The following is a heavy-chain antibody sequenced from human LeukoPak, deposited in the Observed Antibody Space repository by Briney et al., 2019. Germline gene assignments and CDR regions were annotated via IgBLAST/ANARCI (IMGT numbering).Heavy chain of an antibody. CDR3: ARTERGYSGSAFDY. Sequence: ASVRVSCKASGYTFTGYYMHWVRQAPGQGLEWMGWINPNSGGTNYAQKFQGRVTMTRDTSISTAYMELNRLRSDDTAVYYCARTERGYSGSAFDYWGQGTLVTVSS. CDR1: GYTFTGYY. V-gene: IGHV1-2*02. D-gene: IGHD5-12*01. J-gene: IGHJ4*02. CDR2: INPNSGGT.